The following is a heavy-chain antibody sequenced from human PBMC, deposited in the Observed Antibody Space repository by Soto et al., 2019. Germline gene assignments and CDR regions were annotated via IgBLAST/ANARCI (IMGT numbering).Heavy chain of an antibody. V-gene: IGHV3-21*01. CDR1: GFTFSSYS. Sequence: PGGSLRLSCAASGFTFSSYSMNWVRQAPGKGLEWVSSISSSSSYIYYADSVKGRFTISRDNAKNSLYLQMNSLRAEDTAVYYCARPYPSSSSWSRYYYYGMDVWGQGTTVTVSS. J-gene: IGHJ6*02. D-gene: IGHD6-13*01. CDR2: ISSSSSYI. CDR3: ARPYPSSSSWSRYYYYGMDV.